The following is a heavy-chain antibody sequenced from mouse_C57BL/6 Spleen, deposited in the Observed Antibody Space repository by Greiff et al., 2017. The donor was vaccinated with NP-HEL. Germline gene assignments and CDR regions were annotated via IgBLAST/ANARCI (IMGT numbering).Heavy chain of an antibody. CDR1: GYTFTDYN. CDR2: INPNNGGT. J-gene: IGHJ4*01. CDR3: ARMYYGSPYYAMDY. V-gene: IGHV1-22*01. D-gene: IGHD1-1*01. Sequence: VQLQQSGPELVKPGASVKMSCKASGYTFTDYNMHWVKQSHGKSLEWIGYINPNNGGTSYNQKFKGKATLTVNKSSSTAYMELRSLTSDDSAVYYCARMYYGSPYYAMDYWGQGTSVTVSS.